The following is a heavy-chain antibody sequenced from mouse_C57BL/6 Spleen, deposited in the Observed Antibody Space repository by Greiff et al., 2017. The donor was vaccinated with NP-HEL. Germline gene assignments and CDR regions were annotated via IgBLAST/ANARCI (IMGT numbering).Heavy chain of an antibody. J-gene: IGHJ2*01. CDR2: IRLKSDNYAT. Sequence: EVQLVESGGGLVQPGGSMKLSCVASGFTFSNYWMNWVRQSPEKGLEWVAQIRLKSDNYATHYAESVKGRFTISRDDSKSSVYLQMNNLRAEDTGIYYCTGSHYYGSSLDYWGQGTTLTVSS. CDR1: GFTFSNYW. V-gene: IGHV6-3*01. D-gene: IGHD1-1*01. CDR3: TGSHYYGSSLDY.